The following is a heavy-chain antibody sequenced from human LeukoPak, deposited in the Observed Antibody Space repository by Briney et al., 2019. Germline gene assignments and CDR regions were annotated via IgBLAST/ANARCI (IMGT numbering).Heavy chain of an antibody. J-gene: IGHJ4*02. V-gene: IGHV3-48*01. D-gene: IGHD5-24*01. CDR2: IGIDSGNT. Sequence: GGSLRLSCAASGFTFSDYSMNWVRQAPGKGLEWISYIGIDSGNTNYADSVKGRFTISGDKAKNSLYLQMNSLRVEDTAVYYCARDYKYAFDNWGQGTLVTVTS. CDR3: ARDYKYAFDN. CDR1: GFTFSDYS.